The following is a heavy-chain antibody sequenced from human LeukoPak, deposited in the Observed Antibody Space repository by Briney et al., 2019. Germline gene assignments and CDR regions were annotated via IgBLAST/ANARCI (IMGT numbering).Heavy chain of an antibody. V-gene: IGHV3-21*01. CDR3: ARGAGRYSSLTDY. Sequence: GGSLRLSCAASGFTFSTYSMNWVRQAPGKGLEWVSSISSSSSDIYYADSVKGRFTISRDNAKNSLYLQMNSLRAEDTAVYYCARGAGRYSSLTDYWGQGTQVTVSS. D-gene: IGHD6-13*01. J-gene: IGHJ4*02. CDR1: GFTFSTYS. CDR2: ISSSSSDI.